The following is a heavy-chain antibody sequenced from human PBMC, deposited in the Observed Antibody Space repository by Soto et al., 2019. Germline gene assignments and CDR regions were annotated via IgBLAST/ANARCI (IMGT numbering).Heavy chain of an antibody. D-gene: IGHD5-12*01. Sequence: ETLRPTYPVSGGSISRYYWSWIRQPPGKGLEWIGYIYYSGTTNYNPSLKSRVTISVDTSKNQFSLKLSSVTAADTAVYYCARGARSIVANPFAYWGQGTLVTVS. J-gene: IGHJ4*02. CDR1: GGSISRYY. CDR3: ARGARSIVANPFAY. V-gene: IGHV4-59*01. CDR2: IYYSGTT.